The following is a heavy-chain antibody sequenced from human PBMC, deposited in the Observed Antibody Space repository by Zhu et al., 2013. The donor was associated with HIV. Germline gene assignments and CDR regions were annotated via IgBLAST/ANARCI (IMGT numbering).Heavy chain of an antibody. CDR1: GYTFTSYG. V-gene: IGHV1-18*01. D-gene: IGHD3-22*01. CDR3: ARDHSGDIYGGSGHHYVFDN. Sequence: QVQLVQSGAEVENPGASVKVSCKASGYTFTSYGISWVRQAPGQGLEWMGWISAYNGNTNYAQKVQGRVTMTTDPSTSTAYMELRSLKYDDTAVYFCARDHSGDIYGGSGHHYVFDNWGQGTLVTVSS. J-gene: IGHJ4*02. CDR2: ISAYNGNT.